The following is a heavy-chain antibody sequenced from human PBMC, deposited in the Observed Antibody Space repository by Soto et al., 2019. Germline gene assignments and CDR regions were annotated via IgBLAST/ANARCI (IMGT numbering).Heavy chain of an antibody. CDR1: GFTFTSSA. Sequence: ASVKVSCKASGFTFTSSAMQWVRQARGQRLEWIGWIVVGSGNTNYAQKFQERVTITRDMSTSTAYMELSSLRSEDTAVYYCAAGYSSSWLTADYDGFDIWGQGTMVSVSS. CDR3: AAGYSSSWLTADYDGFDI. V-gene: IGHV1-58*02. J-gene: IGHJ3*02. CDR2: IVVGSGNT. D-gene: IGHD6-13*01.